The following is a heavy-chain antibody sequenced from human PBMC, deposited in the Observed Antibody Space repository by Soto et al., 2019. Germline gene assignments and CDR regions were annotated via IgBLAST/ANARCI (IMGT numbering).Heavy chain of an antibody. CDR2: INHSGST. J-gene: IGHJ4*02. CDR3: ARDKITGLFDY. CDR1: GGFFRGYY. Sequence: PSGTLFLTCAVFGGFFRGYYWTWVRQPPGTGLEWIGEINHSGSTNYNPSLKSRVTISVDTSKNQFSLKLTSVTAADTAVYYCARDKITGLFDYWGQGTLVTVSS. D-gene: IGHD2-8*02. V-gene: IGHV4-34*01.